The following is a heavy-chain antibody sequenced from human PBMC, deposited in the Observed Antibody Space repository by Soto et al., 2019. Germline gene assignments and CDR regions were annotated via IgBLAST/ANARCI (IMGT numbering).Heavy chain of an antibody. CDR2: IYYSGST. Sequence: SETLSLTCTVSGGSISSYYWSWVRQPPGKGLEWIGYIYYSGSTNYNPSLKSRVTISVDTSKNQFSLKLSSVTAADTAVYYCARDRGLLWFGETLVPHYYYYGMDVWGQGTTVTVS. V-gene: IGHV4-59*01. D-gene: IGHD3-10*01. CDR1: GGSISSYY. CDR3: ARDRGLLWFGETLVPHYYYYGMDV. J-gene: IGHJ6*02.